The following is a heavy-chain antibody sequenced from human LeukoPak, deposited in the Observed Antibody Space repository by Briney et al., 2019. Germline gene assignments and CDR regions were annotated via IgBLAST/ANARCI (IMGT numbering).Heavy chain of an antibody. J-gene: IGHJ4*02. CDR3: AREGGPYRPLDY. Sequence: SETLSLTCGVSGGSITSTNYWTWVRQPPGRGLERTGEVNLQGSTNYNPSLMGRVAISVDMSENHLSLQLTSVTAADPAVYYCAREGGPYRPLDYSGQGTLVTVSS. V-gene: IGHV4-4*02. CDR1: GGSITSTNY. CDR2: VNLQGST.